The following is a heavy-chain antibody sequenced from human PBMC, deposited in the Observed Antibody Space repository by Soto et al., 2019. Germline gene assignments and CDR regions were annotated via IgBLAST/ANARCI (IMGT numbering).Heavy chain of an antibody. CDR1: GGSISSGGYY. Sequence: QVQLQESGPGLVKPSQTLSLTCTVSGGSISSGGYYWSWIRQHPGKGLEWIGYIYYSGSTYYNPSLQSRVTISVDTSKNQFSLKLSSVTAADTAVYYWAREVVNHYYYYGMDVWGQGTTVTVSS. CDR3: AREVVNHYYYYGMDV. D-gene: IGHD3-22*01. V-gene: IGHV4-31*03. CDR2: IYYSGST. J-gene: IGHJ6*02.